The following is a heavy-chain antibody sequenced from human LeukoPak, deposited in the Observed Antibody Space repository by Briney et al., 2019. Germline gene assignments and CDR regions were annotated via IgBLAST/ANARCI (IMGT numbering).Heavy chain of an antibody. CDR1: GYTFTGYY. V-gene: IGHV1-2*02. D-gene: IGHD3-3*01. J-gene: IGHJ6*03. CDR3: AFWSGDRYYSYYMDV. CDR2: INPNSGGT. Sequence: ASVKVSCKASGYTFTGYYMHWVRQAPGQGLEGMGGINPNSGGTNYAQKFQGRVTMTRDTSIRTAYLELSSLRSEDTAVYYCAFWSGDRYYSYYMDVWGKGTTVTVSS.